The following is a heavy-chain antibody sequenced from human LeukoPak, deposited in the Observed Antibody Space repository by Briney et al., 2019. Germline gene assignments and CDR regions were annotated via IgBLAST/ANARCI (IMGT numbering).Heavy chain of an antibody. CDR1: GYTFTDYY. CDR2: INPNSGGT. D-gene: IGHD2-21*01. V-gene: IGHV1-2*02. Sequence: ASVKVSCKTSGYTFTDYYLHWVRQAPGQGLEWMGWINPNSGGTSSAQKFQGRVTMTRDTSITTVYMEVAWLTSEDKAIYYCARADRLDGGPYLIGPWGQGTLVTVSS. J-gene: IGHJ5*02. CDR3: ARADRLDGGPYLIGP.